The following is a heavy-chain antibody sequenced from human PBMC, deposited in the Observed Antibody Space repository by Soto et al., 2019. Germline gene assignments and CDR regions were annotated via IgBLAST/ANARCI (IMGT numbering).Heavy chain of an antibody. J-gene: IGHJ4*02. V-gene: IGHV3-53*01. CDR1: GFTVSSNY. D-gene: IGHD3-3*01. CDR3: ARGNGSFSCFDY. CDR2: IYSGGST. Sequence: GGSLRLSCAASGFTVSSNYMSWVRQAPGKGLEWVSVIYSGGSTYYADSVKGRFTISRDNSKNTLYPQMNSLRAEDTAVYYCARGNGSFSCFDYWGQGTLVTVSS.